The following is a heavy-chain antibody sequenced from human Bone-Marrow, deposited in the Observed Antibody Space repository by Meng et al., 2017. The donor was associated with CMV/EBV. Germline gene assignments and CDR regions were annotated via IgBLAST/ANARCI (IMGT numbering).Heavy chain of an antibody. D-gene: IGHD3-22*01. CDR2: ISYDGSNK. Sequence: GESLKISCAASGFTFSSYAMHWVRQAPGKGLEWVAVISYDGSNKYYADSVKGRFTISRDNAKNSLYLQMNSLRAEDTAVYYCARDTRRTYYYDSSGYYQYFQHWGQGTLVTVSS. CDR3: ARDTRRTYYYDSSGYYQYFQH. CDR1: GFTFSSYA. J-gene: IGHJ1*01. V-gene: IGHV3-30-3*01.